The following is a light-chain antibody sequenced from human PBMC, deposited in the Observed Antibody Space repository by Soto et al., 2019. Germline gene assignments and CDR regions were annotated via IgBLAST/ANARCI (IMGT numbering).Light chain of an antibody. CDR2: DVS. CDR1: SSDVGGYNY. Sequence: QSALTQPRSVSVSPGQSVTISCTGTSSDVGGYNYVSWYQQHPGKAPKLMIYDVSKRPSGVPDRFSGSKSGNTASLTISGLQAEDEADYYCCSYAGSYTFNYVFGTGTKLTVL. V-gene: IGLV2-11*01. CDR3: CSYAGSYTFNYV. J-gene: IGLJ1*01.